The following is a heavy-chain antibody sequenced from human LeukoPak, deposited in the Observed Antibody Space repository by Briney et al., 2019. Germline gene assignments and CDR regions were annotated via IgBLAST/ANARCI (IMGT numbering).Heavy chain of an antibody. CDR1: GFTISSYG. J-gene: IGHJ3*02. V-gene: IGHV3-48*04. Sequence: GGSLRLSCVASGFTISSYGINWVRQAPGKGLEWVSYISSSGSTIYYADSVKGRFTISRDNAKNSLYLQMNSLRAEDTAVYYCARDCGGGSCYGPYDAFDIWGQGTMVTVSS. D-gene: IGHD2-15*01. CDR3: ARDCGGGSCYGPYDAFDI. CDR2: ISSSGSTI.